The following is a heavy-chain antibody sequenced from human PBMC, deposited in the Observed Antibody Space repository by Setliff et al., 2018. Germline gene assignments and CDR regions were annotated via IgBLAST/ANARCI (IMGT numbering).Heavy chain of an antibody. CDR3: VREGYSEYFQD. CDR1: GASVSSHY. Sequence: SETLSLTCNVSGASVSSHYWDWIRQPPGKGLEWIGFISYSGITTYSVSLKSRVSISVDPSKNQLSLTLSSVTAADTAVYYCVREGYSEYFQDWGRGTLVTVSS. CDR2: ISYSGIT. V-gene: IGHV4-59*02. J-gene: IGHJ1*01. D-gene: IGHD1-1*01.